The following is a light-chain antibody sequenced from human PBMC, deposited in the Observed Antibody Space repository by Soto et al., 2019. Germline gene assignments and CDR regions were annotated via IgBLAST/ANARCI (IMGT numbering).Light chain of an antibody. CDR2: DAS. Sequence: DVQLTQSPSSLSASVVHRVTVICQASQDSNNYLTWYQQKPGKAPKVLIYDASNLKPGVPPRFSGSRAGPDFTFTISRLQPEAIATYYCQQYGNLPFTFGGGTKVELQ. CDR3: QQYGNLPFT. V-gene: IGKV1-33*01. J-gene: IGKJ4*02. CDR1: QDSNNY.